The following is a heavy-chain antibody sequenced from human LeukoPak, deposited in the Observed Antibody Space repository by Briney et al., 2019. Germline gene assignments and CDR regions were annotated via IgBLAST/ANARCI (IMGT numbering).Heavy chain of an antibody. J-gene: IGHJ6*03. CDR2: ISYDGSNK. CDR1: GFTFSSYA. V-gene: IGHV3-30*01. D-gene: IGHD1-20*01. Sequence: GGSLRLSCAASGFTFSSYAMHWVRQAPGKGLEWVAVISYDGSNKYYADSVKGRFTISRDNSKNTLYLQMNSLRAEDTAVYYCARDSITGNYYYYYYMDVWGKGTSVTVSS. CDR3: ARDSITGNYYYYYYMDV.